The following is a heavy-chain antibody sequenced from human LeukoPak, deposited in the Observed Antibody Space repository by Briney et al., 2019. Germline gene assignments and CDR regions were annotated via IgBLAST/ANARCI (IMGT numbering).Heavy chain of an antibody. J-gene: IGHJ6*03. D-gene: IGHD3-10*01. CDR2: IYTSGST. CDR3: ARVRGYYGSGTRHYYYYMDV. Sequence: PSETLSLTCTVSGRSISSYYWSWIRQPAGKGLEWIGRIYTSGSTNYNPSLKSRVTMSVDTSKNQFSLKLSSVTAADTAVYYCARVRGYYGSGTRHYYYYMDVWGKGTTVTVSS. V-gene: IGHV4-4*07. CDR1: GRSISSYY.